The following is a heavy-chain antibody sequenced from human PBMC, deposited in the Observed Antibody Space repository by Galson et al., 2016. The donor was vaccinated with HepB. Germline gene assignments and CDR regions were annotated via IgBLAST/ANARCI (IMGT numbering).Heavy chain of an antibody. J-gene: IGHJ4*02. Sequence: TLSLTCTISGGSISSDGYFWSWIRQHPGKGLEWIGYIYYSGSTYYNSSLKSRVTISIDTSKNQFSLKLSSVTAAAPAVYYCARTIGVVMSYFDYWGQGTLVTVSS. CDR1: GGSISSDGYF. D-gene: IGHD3-3*01. CDR2: IYYSGST. CDR3: ARTIGVVMSYFDY. V-gene: IGHV4-31*03.